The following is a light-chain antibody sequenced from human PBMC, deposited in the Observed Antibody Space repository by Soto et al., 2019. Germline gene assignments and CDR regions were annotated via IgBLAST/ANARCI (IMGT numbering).Light chain of an antibody. J-gene: IGKJ1*01. CDR2: GAS. CDR1: QSLTSSY. Sequence: EIVMTPSPATLSVSPGESATLSCRASQSLTSSYLAWYQQKPGQAPRLLIYGASSRATGIPDRFTGSGSGTDFTLTISRLEPEDFAVYYCQQYDGSPRTFGQGTKVDI. CDR3: QQYDGSPRT. V-gene: IGKV3-20*01.